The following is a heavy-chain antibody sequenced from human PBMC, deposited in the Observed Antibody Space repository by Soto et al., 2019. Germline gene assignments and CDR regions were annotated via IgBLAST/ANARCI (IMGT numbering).Heavy chain of an antibody. D-gene: IGHD5-18*01. Sequence: PSETLSLTCTVSGGSISSGDYYWSWIRQPPGKGLEWIGYIYYSGSTYYNPSLKSRVTISVDTSKNQFSLKLSSVTAADTAVYYCARDEDTAMVTGDWFDPWGQGTLVTVSS. V-gene: IGHV4-30-4*01. CDR2: IYYSGST. J-gene: IGHJ5*02. CDR1: GGSISSGDYY. CDR3: ARDEDTAMVTGDWFDP.